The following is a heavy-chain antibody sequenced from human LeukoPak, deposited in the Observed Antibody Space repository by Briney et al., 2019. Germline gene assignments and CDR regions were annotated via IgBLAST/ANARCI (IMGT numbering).Heavy chain of an antibody. Sequence: SQTLSLTCTVSGGSIYSGSYYWSWIRQPAGKGLEWIGRIYTTGNTNYNPSLKSRVTMSIDTSKKQFSLKLSSVTAADTAVYYCARGKYYYDSNSSYRYFDPWGQGTLVTVSS. D-gene: IGHD3-22*01. CDR1: GGSIYSGSYY. J-gene: IGHJ5*02. V-gene: IGHV4-61*02. CDR3: ARGKYYYDSNSSYRYFDP. CDR2: IYTTGNT.